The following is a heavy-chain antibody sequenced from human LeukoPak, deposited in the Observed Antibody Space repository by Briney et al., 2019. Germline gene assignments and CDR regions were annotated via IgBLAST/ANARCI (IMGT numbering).Heavy chain of an antibody. CDR3: ARDSPISYGAVDY. CDR2: IYTSGST. Sequence: SQTLSLTCTVSGGSISSGSYYWSWIRQPAGKGLEWIGRIYTSGSTNYNPSLKSRVTISVDTSKNQFSLKLSSVTAADTAVYYCARDSPISYGAVDYWGQGTVVTVSS. D-gene: IGHD4-17*01. CDR1: GGSISSGSYY. V-gene: IGHV4-61*02. J-gene: IGHJ4*02.